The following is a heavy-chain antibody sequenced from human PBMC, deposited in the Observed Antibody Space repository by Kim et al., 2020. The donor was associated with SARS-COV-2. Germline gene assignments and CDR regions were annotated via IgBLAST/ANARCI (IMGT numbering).Heavy chain of an antibody. D-gene: IGHD3-10*01. CDR2: LNPSSGST. CDR1: GYTFTSYY. J-gene: IGHJ6*02. CDR3: ARYGSGPTTYGMDV. Sequence: ASVKVSCKASGYTFTSYYIHWVRQAPGQGLEWMGILNPSSGSTTYAQKFQGRVNMTRDTSTSTVYMELSSLRSEDTAVYYCARYGSGPTTYGMDVWGQGTTVTVSS. V-gene: IGHV1-46*01.